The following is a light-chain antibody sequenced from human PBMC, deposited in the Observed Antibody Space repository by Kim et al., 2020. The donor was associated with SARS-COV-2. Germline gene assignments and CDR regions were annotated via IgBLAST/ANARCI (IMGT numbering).Light chain of an antibody. Sequence: ASLGDRVTISCRASQSINGYLSWYQQKPGKAPKLLIYAASSLQSGVPSRFSGSGSGTDFTLTISSLQPEDFATYSCHQSYITPPTFGQGTKVDIK. CDR1: QSINGY. CDR2: AAS. CDR3: HQSYITPPT. J-gene: IGKJ1*01. V-gene: IGKV1-39*01.